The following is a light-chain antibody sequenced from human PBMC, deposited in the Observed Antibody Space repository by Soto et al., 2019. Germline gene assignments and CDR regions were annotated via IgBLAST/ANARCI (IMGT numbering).Light chain of an antibody. J-gene: IGKJ1*01. Sequence: DIQMTQSPSTLSASVGDRVTITCRASQSISSWLAWYQQKPGKAPRLLIYDASSTDSGVPSRFSGSGSGTEFTLTISSLPPDDFANYYCQQYNSYLTFGQGTKVEIK. CDR1: QSISSW. CDR3: QQYNSYLT. CDR2: DAS. V-gene: IGKV1-5*01.